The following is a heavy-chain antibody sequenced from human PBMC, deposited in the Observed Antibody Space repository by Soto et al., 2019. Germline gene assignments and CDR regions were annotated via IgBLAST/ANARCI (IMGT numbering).Heavy chain of an antibody. J-gene: IGHJ4*02. CDR3: ARWLPTTDY. D-gene: IGHD1-26*01. Sequence: QVQLGQSVAEVKKPGASVKVSCKDSGYTFTSYGISWVRQSPGQGVEWMGWINACNGNTNYAQKLQGRVTMTTDTPTYSASLALGSLRSAPTAAYYCARWLPTTDYWGPGALVTFSS. CDR2: INACNGNT. V-gene: IGHV1-18*01. CDR1: GYTFTSYG.